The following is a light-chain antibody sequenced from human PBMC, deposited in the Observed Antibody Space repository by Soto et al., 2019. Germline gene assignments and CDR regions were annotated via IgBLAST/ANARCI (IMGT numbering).Light chain of an antibody. V-gene: IGKV1-8*01. Sequence: RMTQSPSSRSGCAGNERKIACLASQGISSYLAWYQQKPGKAPKLLIYAASTLQSGVPSKFSGLGSGPDFSLTIRSLRPEDFATQYRQQLNSHPHMFGGGTKVDIK. CDR3: QQLNSHPHM. CDR2: AAS. CDR1: QGISSY. J-gene: IGKJ4*02.